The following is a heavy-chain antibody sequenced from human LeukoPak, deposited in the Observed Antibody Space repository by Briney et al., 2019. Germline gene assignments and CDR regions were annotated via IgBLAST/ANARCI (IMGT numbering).Heavy chain of an antibody. Sequence: SETLSLTCTVSGGSISSSSYYWGWIRQPPGKGLEWIGSIYYSGSTYYNPSLRSRVTISVDTSKNHFSLKLSSVTAADTAVYYCARNGDGYNSFDYWGQGTLVTVSS. V-gene: IGHV4-39*07. D-gene: IGHD5-24*01. CDR2: IYYSGST. J-gene: IGHJ4*02. CDR3: ARNGDGYNSFDY. CDR1: GGSISSSSYY.